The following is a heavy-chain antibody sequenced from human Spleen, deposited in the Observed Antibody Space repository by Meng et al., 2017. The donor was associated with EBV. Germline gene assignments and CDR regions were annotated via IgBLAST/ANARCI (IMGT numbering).Heavy chain of an antibody. J-gene: IGHJ4*02. CDR1: EYTFTSFY. Sequence: QEHLVQSGAEVKQHGASVKVSCKASEYTFTSFYIHWVRQAPGQGLEWMGIINPSGGRTSYSQKFQGRVTMTGDTSTSTVYMELSSLRSEDTAVYYCAREVAGASLDYWGQGTLVTVSS. D-gene: IGHD1-26*01. V-gene: IGHV1-46*01. CDR3: AREVAGASLDY. CDR2: INPSGGRT.